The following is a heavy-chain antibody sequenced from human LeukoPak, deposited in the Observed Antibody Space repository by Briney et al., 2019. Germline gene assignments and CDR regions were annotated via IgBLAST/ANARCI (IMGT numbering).Heavy chain of an antibody. D-gene: IGHD3-22*01. CDR3: ARDKSYYDSSGYY. CDR1: GFTSSSYG. CDR2: ISYDGSNK. J-gene: IGHJ4*02. Sequence: PGGSLRLSCAASGFTSSSYGMHWVRQAPGKGLEWVAVISYDGSNKYYADSVKGRFTISRDNSKNTLYLQMNSLRAEDTAVYYCARDKSYYDSSGYYWGQGTLVTVSS. V-gene: IGHV3-30*03.